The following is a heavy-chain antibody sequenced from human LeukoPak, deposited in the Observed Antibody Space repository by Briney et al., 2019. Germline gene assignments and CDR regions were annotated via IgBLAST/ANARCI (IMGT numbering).Heavy chain of an antibody. J-gene: IGHJ3*02. Sequence: SETLSLTCTASGGSISSYYWSWIRQPPGKGLEWIGYIYYSGSTNYNPSLKSRVTISVDTSKNQFSLKLSSVTAADTAVYYCARHDYGDYDAFDIWGQGTMVTVSS. CDR3: ARHDYGDYDAFDI. D-gene: IGHD4-17*01. CDR1: GGSISSYY. CDR2: IYYSGST. V-gene: IGHV4-59*08.